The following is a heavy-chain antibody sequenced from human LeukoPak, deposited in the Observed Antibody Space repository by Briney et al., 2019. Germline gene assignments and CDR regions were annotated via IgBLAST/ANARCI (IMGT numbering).Heavy chain of an antibody. V-gene: IGHV4-34*01. CDR1: GGSSSGYY. J-gene: IGHJ4*02. CDR2: INHSGST. D-gene: IGHD4/OR15-4a*01. Sequence: PSETLSLTCAVYGGSSSGYYWSWIRQPPGKGLEWIGEINHSGSTNYNPSLKSRVTISVDTSKNQFSLKLSSVTAADTAVYYYARGLRVLGAGPDYWGQETLVTVSS. CDR3: ARGLRVLGAGPDY.